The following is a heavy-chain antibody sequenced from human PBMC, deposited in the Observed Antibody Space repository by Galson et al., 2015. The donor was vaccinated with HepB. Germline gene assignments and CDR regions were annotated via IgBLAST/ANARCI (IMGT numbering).Heavy chain of an antibody. V-gene: IGHV1-69*01. D-gene: IGHD6-19*01. CDR3: ARVGDISGWVKFDC. Sequence: GDTISSYGISWARQAPGQGLEWMGGIVPIFGTTNYAQKFQGRVTITADESTSTAYMELSSLRSEDTAVYYCARVGDISGWVKFDCWGQGTLVTVSP. CDR2: IVPIFGTT. CDR1: GDTISSYG. J-gene: IGHJ4*02.